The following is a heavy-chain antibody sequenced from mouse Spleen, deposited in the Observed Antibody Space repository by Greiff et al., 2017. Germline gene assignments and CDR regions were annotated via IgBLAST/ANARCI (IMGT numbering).Heavy chain of an antibody. Sequence: QVQLQQPGAELVRPGTSVKLSCKASGYTFTSYWMHWVKQRPGQGLEWIGVIDPSDSYTNYNQKFKGKATLTVDTSSSTAYMQLSSLTSEDSAVYYCASWDVYAMDYWGQGTSVTVSS. D-gene: IGHD4-1*01. CDR1: GYTFTSYW. J-gene: IGHJ4*01. CDR3: ASWDVYAMDY. V-gene: IGHV1-59*01. CDR2: IDPSDSYT.